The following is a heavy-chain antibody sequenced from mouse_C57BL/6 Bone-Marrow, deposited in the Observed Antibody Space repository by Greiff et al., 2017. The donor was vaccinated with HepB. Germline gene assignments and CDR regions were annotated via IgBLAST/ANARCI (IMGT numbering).Heavy chain of an antibody. CDR1: GYTFTGYW. V-gene: IGHV1-9*01. D-gene: IGHD2-1*01. CDR2: ILPGSGST. Sequence: QVQLQQSGAELMKPGASVKLSCKATGYTFTGYWIEWVKQRPGHGLEWIGEILPGSGSTNYNEKFKGKATFTADTSSNTAYMQLSSLTTEDSAIYYCARERGYYGNYEGVDYYAMDYWGQGTSVTVSS. J-gene: IGHJ4*01. CDR3: ARERGYYGNYEGVDYYAMDY.